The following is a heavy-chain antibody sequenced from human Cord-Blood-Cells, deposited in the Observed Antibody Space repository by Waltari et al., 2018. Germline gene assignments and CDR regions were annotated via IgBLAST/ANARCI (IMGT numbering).Heavy chain of an antibody. V-gene: IGHV1-69*01. D-gene: IGHD1-1*01. CDR1: GGTFSSYA. J-gene: IGHJ4*02. CDR2: SIPILGTA. CDR3: ARGPPAGWPYLEFSLDY. Sequence: VQLVQSGAEVKKPGSSVKVSCKASGGTFSSYAISWVRQAPGQGLEWIGVSIPILGTANYAKRFQGRVTSTAAESRSAAYMGLGSLRSGDTAVYYCARGPPAGWPYLEFSLDYWGQGTLVTVSS.